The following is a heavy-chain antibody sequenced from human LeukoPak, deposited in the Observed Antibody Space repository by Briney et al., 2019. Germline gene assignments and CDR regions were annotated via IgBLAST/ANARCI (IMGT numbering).Heavy chain of an antibody. J-gene: IGHJ6*02. CDR2: IYYSGST. D-gene: IGHD6-13*01. CDR1: GGSISSSSYY. CDR3: ARGNLRIAAAGTLDYGMDV. V-gene: IGHV4-39*01. Sequence: SETLSLTCTVSGGSISSSSYYWGWIRQPPGKGLEWIGSIYYSGSTYYNPSLKSRVTISVDTSKNQFSLKLSSVTAADTAVYYCARGNLRIAAAGTLDYGMDVWGQGTTVTVSS.